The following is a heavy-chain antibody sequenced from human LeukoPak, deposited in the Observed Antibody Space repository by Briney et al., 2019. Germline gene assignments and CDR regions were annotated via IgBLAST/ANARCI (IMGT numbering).Heavy chain of an antibody. D-gene: IGHD2-15*01. Sequence: GASVKVSCKASGDTFSSYAISWVRQAPGQGLEWMGGIIPIFGTANYAQKFQGRVTITADESTSTAYMELSSLRSEDTAVYYCASVYCSGGSCYENWGQGTLVTVSS. J-gene: IGHJ4*02. CDR2: IIPIFGTA. V-gene: IGHV1-69*13. CDR3: ASVYCSGGSCYEN. CDR1: GDTFSSYA.